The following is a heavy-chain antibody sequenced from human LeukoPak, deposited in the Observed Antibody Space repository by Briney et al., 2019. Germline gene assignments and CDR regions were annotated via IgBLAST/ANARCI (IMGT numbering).Heavy chain of an antibody. J-gene: IGHJ4*02. V-gene: IGHV3-21*01. CDR1: GFTFSSYS. Sequence: PGGSLRLSCAASGFTFSSYSMNSVRQAPGKGLEWVSSISSSSSYIYYADSVKGRFTISRDNAKNSLYLQMNSLRAEDTAVYYCARDGYAYCGGDCYIDYWGQGTLVTVSS. D-gene: IGHD2-21*01. CDR2: ISSSSSYI. CDR3: ARDGYAYCGGDCYIDY.